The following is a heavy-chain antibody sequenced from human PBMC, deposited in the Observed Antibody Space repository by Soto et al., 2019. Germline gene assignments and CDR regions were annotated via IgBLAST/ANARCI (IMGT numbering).Heavy chain of an antibody. Sequence: ASVKLSCKASGYTFTDYYIHWVRQAPRQGLEWMGWINPNSGGANYAQKFQGWVTMTRDMSITTAYVELSRLKSDDTAVYYCARAPLEYFSGSWEIHYMDVWGKGTTVTVSS. D-gene: IGHD3-10*01. CDR2: INPNSGGA. V-gene: IGHV1-2*04. J-gene: IGHJ6*03. CDR1: GYTFTDYY. CDR3: ARAPLEYFSGSWEIHYMDV.